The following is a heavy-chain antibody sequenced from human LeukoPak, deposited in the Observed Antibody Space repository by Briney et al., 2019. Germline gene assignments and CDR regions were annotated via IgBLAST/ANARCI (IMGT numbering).Heavy chain of an antibody. V-gene: IGHV4-4*09. CDR3: ARLSGYSYGYYYYYYMDV. CDR1: GGSISSYY. J-gene: IGHJ6*03. Sequence: PSETLSLTCTVSGGSISSYYWSWIRQPPGKGLEWNGYIYTSGSTNYNPSLKSRVTISVDTSKNQFSLKLSSVTAADTAVYYCARLSGYSYGYYYYYYMDVWGKGTTVTVSS. D-gene: IGHD5-18*01. CDR2: IYTSGST.